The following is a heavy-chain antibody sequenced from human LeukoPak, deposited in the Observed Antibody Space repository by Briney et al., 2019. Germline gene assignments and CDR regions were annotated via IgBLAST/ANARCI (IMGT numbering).Heavy chain of an antibody. CDR2: INSNGGST. D-gene: IGHD2-15*01. J-gene: IGHJ4*02. CDR1: GFTFSSYA. CDR3: ARDRCSGGSCYSGISDY. V-gene: IGHV3-64*01. Sequence: GGSLRLSCAASGFTFSSYAMHWVRQAPGKGLEYVSAINSNGGSTYYANSVKGRFTISRDNSKNTLYLQMGSLRAEDMAVYYCARDRCSGGSCYSGISDYWGQGTLVTVSS.